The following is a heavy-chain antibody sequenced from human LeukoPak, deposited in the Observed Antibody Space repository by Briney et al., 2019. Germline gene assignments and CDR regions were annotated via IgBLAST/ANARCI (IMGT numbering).Heavy chain of an antibody. CDR2: INHSGST. CDR1: GGSFSGYY. CDR3: ARAPYYDILTFYYYYGMDV. Sequence: SETLSLTCAVYGGSFSGYYWSWIRQPPGKGLEWIGEINHSGSTNYNPSLKSRVTISVDTSKNQFSLKLSSVTAADTAVYYCARAPYYDILTFYYYYGMDVWGQGTTVTVSS. V-gene: IGHV4-34*01. D-gene: IGHD3-9*01. J-gene: IGHJ6*02.